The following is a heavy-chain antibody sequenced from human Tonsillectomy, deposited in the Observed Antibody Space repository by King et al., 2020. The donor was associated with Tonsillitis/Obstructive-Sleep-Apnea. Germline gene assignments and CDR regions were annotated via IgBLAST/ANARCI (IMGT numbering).Heavy chain of an antibody. CDR2: IYYTGST. J-gene: IGHJ5*02. CDR3: VRHIPAAGTYWFDP. D-gene: IGHD6-13*01. Sequence: VQLQESGPGLVKPSETLSLTCTVSGGSISSNYWSWIRQPPGKGLEWIGYIYYTGSTNYNPTLKSRVTISVDTSKKQFSLKLSSVTAADTAVYYCVRHIPAAGTYWFDPWGQGTLVTVSS. V-gene: IGHV4-59*01. CDR1: GGSISSNY.